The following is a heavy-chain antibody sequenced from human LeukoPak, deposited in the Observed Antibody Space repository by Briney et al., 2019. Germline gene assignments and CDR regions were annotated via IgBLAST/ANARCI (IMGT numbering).Heavy chain of an antibody. Sequence: PSETLSLTCTVSGGSISSYYWSWVRQPPGKGLEWIGYIYTSGSTNYSPSLKSRVTISVDTSKNQFSLKLSSVTAADTAVYYCARKYGDYVGSNWFDPWGQGTLVTVSS. D-gene: IGHD4-17*01. CDR1: GGSISSYY. CDR3: ARKYGDYVGSNWFDP. CDR2: IYTSGST. J-gene: IGHJ5*02. V-gene: IGHV4-4*09.